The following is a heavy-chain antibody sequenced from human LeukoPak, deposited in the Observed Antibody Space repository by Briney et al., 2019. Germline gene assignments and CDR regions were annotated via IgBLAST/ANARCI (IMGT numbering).Heavy chain of an antibody. CDR1: GYTFTSYG. Sequence: ASVEVSCKASGYTFTSYGISWVRQAPGQGLEWMGWISAYNGNTNYAQKLQGRVTMTTDTSTSTAYMELRSLRSDDTAVYYCARDSIAAAGPNWFDPWGQGTLVTVSS. V-gene: IGHV1-18*01. CDR3: ARDSIAAAGPNWFDP. J-gene: IGHJ5*02. CDR2: ISAYNGNT. D-gene: IGHD6-13*01.